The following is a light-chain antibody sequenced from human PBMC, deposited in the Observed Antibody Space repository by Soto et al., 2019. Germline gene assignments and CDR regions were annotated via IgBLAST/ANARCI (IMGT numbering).Light chain of an antibody. V-gene: IGKV2-30*01. CDR2: KVS. Sequence: DVVLTQSPLSLPVTLGQPASISCRSSHSLVYSDGNIYLNWFQQRPGQPPRRLFYKVSNRDSGVPDRFSASGAGNEFTLQISRVEAEDVGVYYYCMQGTYLPFAFGPGTKVDVK. CDR3: MQGTYLPFA. J-gene: IGKJ3*01. CDR1: HSLVYSDGNIY.